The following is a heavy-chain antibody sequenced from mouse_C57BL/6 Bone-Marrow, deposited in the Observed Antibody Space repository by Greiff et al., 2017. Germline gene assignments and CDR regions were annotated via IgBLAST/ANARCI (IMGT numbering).Heavy chain of an antibody. J-gene: IGHJ1*03. CDR3: ARDRDYGRRDWYFDV. CDR1: GYTFTSYW. V-gene: IGHV1-52*01. CDR2: IDPSDSET. Sequence: QVQLQQPGAELVRPGSSVKLSCKASGYTFTSYWMHWVKQRPIQGLEWIGNIDPSDSETHYNQKFKDKATLTVDKSSSTAYMQLSSLTSEDSAVYYGARDRDYGRRDWYFDVWGTGTTVTVSS. D-gene: IGHD1-1*01.